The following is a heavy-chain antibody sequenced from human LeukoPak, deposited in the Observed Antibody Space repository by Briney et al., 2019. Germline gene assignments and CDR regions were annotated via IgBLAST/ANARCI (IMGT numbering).Heavy chain of an antibody. D-gene: IGHD1-14*01. CDR1: GASISGHY. V-gene: IGHV4-59*11. CDR3: ARDRISINALDM. CDR2: ISHIGST. Sequence: SETLSLTCTVSGASISGHYLTWLRQPPGKGLEWIGYISHIGSTNYNPSLKSRVTISVDTSKDQFSLKPTSVTAADTAVYYCARDRISINALDMWGQGTMVTVSS. J-gene: IGHJ3*02.